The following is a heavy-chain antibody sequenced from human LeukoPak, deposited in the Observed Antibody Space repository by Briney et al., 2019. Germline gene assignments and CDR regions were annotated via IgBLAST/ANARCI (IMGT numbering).Heavy chain of an antibody. D-gene: IGHD5-12*01. CDR2: FYSGGNT. V-gene: IGHV3-53*05. CDR3: ARDGRVATIWAFDI. CDR1: GFTVSNNY. Sequence: GGSLRLSCAASGFTVSNNYMNWVRQAPGKGLEWISVFYSGGNTFYADAVKGRYTISRDISKNTLYLQMTSLRAEDTAVYYCARDGRVATIWAFDIWGQGTMVTVSS. J-gene: IGHJ3*02.